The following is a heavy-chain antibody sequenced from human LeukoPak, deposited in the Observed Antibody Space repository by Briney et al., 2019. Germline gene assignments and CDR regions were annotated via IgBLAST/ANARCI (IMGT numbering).Heavy chain of an antibody. Sequence: ASLKFSFKPSGYTFTSYDINGVGQATGQGLNWRGWMNPNSGNTGYVQKFQARVTMTRNTSISTAYMELSSLRSEDTAVYYCARGAPITIFGVVTLGGYYMDVWGKGTTVTVSS. J-gene: IGHJ6*03. D-gene: IGHD3-3*01. V-gene: IGHV1-8*01. CDR3: ARGAPITIFGVVTLGGYYMDV. CDR2: MNPNSGNT. CDR1: GYTFTSYD.